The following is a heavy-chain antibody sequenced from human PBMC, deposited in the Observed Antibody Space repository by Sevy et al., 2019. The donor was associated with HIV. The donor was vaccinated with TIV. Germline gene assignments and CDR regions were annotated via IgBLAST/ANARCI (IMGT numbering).Heavy chain of an antibody. Sequence: SETLSLTCTVSGGSISNDNYYWSWMRQPAGKGLEWIGRIYTSGSTNFPPSLKTRVTISLDTSKNQFSLKLSSVTAADTAVYFCARDLGSYDILTGKYYYYMDVWGKGTTVTVSS. V-gene: IGHV4-61*02. CDR2: IYTSGST. J-gene: IGHJ6*03. D-gene: IGHD3-9*01. CDR1: GGSISNDNYY. CDR3: ARDLGSYDILTGKYYYYMDV.